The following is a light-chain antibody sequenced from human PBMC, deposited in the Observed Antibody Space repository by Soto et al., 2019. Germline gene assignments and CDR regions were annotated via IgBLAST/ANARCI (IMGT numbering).Light chain of an antibody. CDR1: QSVSSSY. CDR2: GAS. Sequence: EIVLTLSAGTLSLTPGERATLSCRASQSVSSSYLAWYQQKPGQAPRLLIYGASSRATGIPDRFSGSGSGTDFTLTISRLEPEDFAVYYCQQYGSSPLTFGGGSKV. J-gene: IGKJ4*01. V-gene: IGKV3-20*01. CDR3: QQYGSSPLT.